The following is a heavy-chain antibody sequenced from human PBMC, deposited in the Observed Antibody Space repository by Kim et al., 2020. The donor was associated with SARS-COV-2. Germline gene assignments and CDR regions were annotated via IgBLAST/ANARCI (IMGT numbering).Heavy chain of an antibody. CDR2: IYYSGTT. CDR3: ARSYLTTVTDMTFDH. D-gene: IGHD4-17*01. V-gene: IGHV4-39*07. CDR1: GGSISSTNYY. Sequence: ETLSLTCTVSGGSISSTNYYWGWIRQPPGKGLEWIGSIYYSGTTFHNPSLKSRVTISVDTSKNQFSLQLRSVTAADTAVYYCARSYLTTVTDMTFDHWGQGTLVTVSS. J-gene: IGHJ4*02.